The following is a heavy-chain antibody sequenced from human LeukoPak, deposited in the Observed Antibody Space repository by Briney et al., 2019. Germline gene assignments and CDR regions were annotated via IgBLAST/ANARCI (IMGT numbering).Heavy chain of an antibody. V-gene: IGHV3-30-3*01. Sequence: GGSLRLSCAASGFTFSSYAMHWVRQAPGKGLEWVAVISYDGSNKYYADSVKGRFTISRDNSKNTLYLQMNSLRAEDTAVYYCARGPYSSGWYGFDYWGQGTLVTVFS. J-gene: IGHJ4*02. CDR2: ISYDGSNK. CDR3: ARGPYSSGWYGFDY. CDR1: GFTFSSYA. D-gene: IGHD6-19*01.